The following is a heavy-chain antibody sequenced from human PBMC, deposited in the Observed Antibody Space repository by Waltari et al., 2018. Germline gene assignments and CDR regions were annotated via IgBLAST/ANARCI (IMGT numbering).Heavy chain of an antibody. V-gene: IGHV4-59*12. J-gene: IGHJ6*03. Sequence: QVQLQASGPGLVRPSETLSLTCSVSAASISPYSWSWVRQPPGKGLEWIGCVHYNGDTDYSPSLESRVTISLDTSKNQFSLMVSSVTAADTAVYYCARVSRGYRGSDRLLYFYSMDVWDKGTTVTVSS. D-gene: IGHD5-12*01. CDR3: ARVSRGYRGSDRLLYFYSMDV. CDR1: AASISPYS. CDR2: VHYNGDT.